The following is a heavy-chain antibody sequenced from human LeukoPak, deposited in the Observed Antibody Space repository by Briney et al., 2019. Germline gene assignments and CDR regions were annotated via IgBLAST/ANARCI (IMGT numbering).Heavy chain of an antibody. CDR2: VYYSGST. Sequence: ETLSLTCTVSGGSIGSYSWNWIRQSPGTGLEWIGYVYYSGSTMYNPSLRTRVTISVDTSKNQFSLKLSSVIAADTAVYYCARLKARDAFDIWGQGTMVTVSS. CDR3: ARLKARDAFDI. CDR1: GGSIGSYS. V-gene: IGHV4-59*08. J-gene: IGHJ3*02.